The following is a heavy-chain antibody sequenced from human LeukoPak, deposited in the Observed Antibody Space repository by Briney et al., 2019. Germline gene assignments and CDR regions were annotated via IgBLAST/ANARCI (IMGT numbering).Heavy chain of an antibody. CDR2: IYYSGST. V-gene: IGHV4-30-4*08. CDR1: GGSISSGDYY. Sequence: SETLSLTCTVSGGSISSGDYYWSWIRQPPGKGLEWIGYIYYSGSTYYNPSLKSRVTISVDTSKNQFSLKLSSVTAADTAVYYCAREGALGISEGDYWGQGTLVTVSS. D-gene: IGHD2-15*01. J-gene: IGHJ4*02. CDR3: AREGALGISEGDY.